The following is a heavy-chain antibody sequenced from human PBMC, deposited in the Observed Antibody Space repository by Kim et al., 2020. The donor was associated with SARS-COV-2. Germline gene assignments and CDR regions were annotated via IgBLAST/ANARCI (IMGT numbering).Heavy chain of an antibody. CDR1: GGSISSSSYY. CDR3: ARDRIGNYYDSSGFEP. D-gene: IGHD3-22*01. CDR2: IYYSGST. V-gene: IGHV4-39*07. J-gene: IGHJ5*02. Sequence: SETLSLTCTVSGGSISSSSYYWGWIRQPPGKGLEWIGSIYYSGSTYYNPSLKSRVTISVDTSKNQFSLKLCYVTAADTAVYYCARDRIGNYYDSSGFEPWGQGTLVTVSS.